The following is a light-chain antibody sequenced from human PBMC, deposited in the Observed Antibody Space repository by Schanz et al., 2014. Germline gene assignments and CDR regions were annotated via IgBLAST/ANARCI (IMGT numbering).Light chain of an antibody. CDR2: WAS. V-gene: IGKV4-1*01. CDR3: QHYNSYPWT. CDR1: QSVLYTSNSKNY. J-gene: IGKJ1*01. Sequence: DIVMTQSPDSLPVSLGERATINCKSSQSVLYTSNSKNYLAWYQHKPGQPPKLLISWASTRESGVPDRFTGSGSGTDFTLTISSLQPDDFATYYCQHYNSYPWTFGQGTKVEFK.